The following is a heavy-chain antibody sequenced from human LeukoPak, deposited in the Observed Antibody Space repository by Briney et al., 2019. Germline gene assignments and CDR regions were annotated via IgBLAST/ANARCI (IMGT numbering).Heavy chain of an antibody. V-gene: IGHV5-51*01. D-gene: IGHD6-19*01. CDR1: GYSFTIYW. Sequence: GESLKISREGSGYSFTIYWIGCVRQMPGKGLEWMGIIYPGDSDTRYSPSFQGQVTISADKSISTAYLQWSSLKASDTAMYYCARHSSSGLITSFDYWGQGTLVTVSS. J-gene: IGHJ4*02. CDR3: ARHSSSGLITSFDY. CDR2: IYPGDSDT.